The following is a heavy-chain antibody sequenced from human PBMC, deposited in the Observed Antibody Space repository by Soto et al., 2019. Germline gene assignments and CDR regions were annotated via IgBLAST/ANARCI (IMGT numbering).Heavy chain of an antibody. CDR1: GFTFSSYA. J-gene: IGHJ5*02. D-gene: IGHD2-2*02. CDR3: AKPSAGYCSSTSCYIGWFDP. V-gene: IGHV3-23*01. Sequence: EVQLLESGGGLVQPGGSLRLSCAASGFTFSSYAMSWVRQAPGKGLEWVSAISGSGGSTYYADSVKGRFTISRDNSKNPLYLQMNSLRAEDTAVYYCAKPSAGYCSSTSCYIGWFDPWGQGTLVTVSS. CDR2: ISGSGGST.